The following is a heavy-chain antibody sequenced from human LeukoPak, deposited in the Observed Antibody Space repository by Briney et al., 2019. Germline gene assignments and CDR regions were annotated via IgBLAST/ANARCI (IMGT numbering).Heavy chain of an antibody. CDR3: ARSPRWDY. J-gene: IGHJ4*02. CDR1: GGPFSGYY. Sequence: PSETLSLTCAVYGGPFSGYYWSWIRQHPGKGLEWIGEINHSGSTNYNPSLKSRVTISVDTSKNQFSLKLSSVTAADTAVYYCARSPRWDYWGQGTLVTVSS. D-gene: IGHD4-23*01. CDR2: INHSGST. V-gene: IGHV4-34*01.